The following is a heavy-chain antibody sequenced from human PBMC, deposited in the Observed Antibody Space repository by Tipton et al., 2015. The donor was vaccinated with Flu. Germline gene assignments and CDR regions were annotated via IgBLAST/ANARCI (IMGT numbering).Heavy chain of an antibody. V-gene: IGHV4-61*02. CDR2: IYTSGST. CDR1: GDSISSGTYY. J-gene: IGHJ4*02. D-gene: IGHD3-10*01. CDR3: AGEGVMVRGTIISGALS. Sequence: LRLSCTVSGDSISSGTYYWRWFRQPAGKGLEWIGRIYTSGSTSYNSSLKSRVTISVDTSKNQFSLKMTSVTAADTAVYYCAGEGVMVRGTIISGALSWGQGRRVAVSS.